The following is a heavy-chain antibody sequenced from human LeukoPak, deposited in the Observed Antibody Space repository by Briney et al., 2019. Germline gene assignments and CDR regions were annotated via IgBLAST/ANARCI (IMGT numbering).Heavy chain of an antibody. CDR2: ISSSGSTI. J-gene: IGHJ4*02. Sequence: QPGGSQRLSCAASGFTFSSYEMNCVRQAPGGGREWGSYISSSGSTIYYADSVKGRFTISRDNAKNSLSLQLNSLRAEDTAVYYCARLGVAAFQGFDYWGQGTLVTVSS. V-gene: IGHV3-48*03. CDR3: ARLGVAAFQGFDY. CDR1: GFTFSSYE. D-gene: IGHD1-26*01.